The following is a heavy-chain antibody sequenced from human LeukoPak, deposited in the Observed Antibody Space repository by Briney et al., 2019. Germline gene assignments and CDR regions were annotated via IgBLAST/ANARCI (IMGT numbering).Heavy chain of an antibody. D-gene: IGHD5-12*01. CDR1: AFTFSSYW. J-gene: IGHJ4*02. CDR2: IKEDGSEI. CDR3: VNLGYSD. Sequence: HPGGSLRLSCEASAFTFSSYWMSWVRQAPGKGLEWVANIKEDGSEINYVDSVKGRFTISRDNAKNSLFLQMNSLRVEDTAVYYCVNLGYSDGGQGTLVTVSS. V-gene: IGHV3-7*01.